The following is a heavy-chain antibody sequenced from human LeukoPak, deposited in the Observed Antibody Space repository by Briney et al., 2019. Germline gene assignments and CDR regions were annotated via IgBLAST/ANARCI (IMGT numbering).Heavy chain of an antibody. CDR1: GFTVSSNY. V-gene: IGHV3-53*01. D-gene: IGHD2-21*02. CDR3: SVVTAARFDY. CDR2: IYSGGST. J-gene: IGHJ4*02. Sequence: GGSLRLSCAASGFTVSSNYMSWVRQAPGKGLEWVSVIYSGGSTYYADSVKGRFTISRDNSKNTVYLQMNSLRAEDTAVYYCSVVTAARFDYWGQGTLVTVSS.